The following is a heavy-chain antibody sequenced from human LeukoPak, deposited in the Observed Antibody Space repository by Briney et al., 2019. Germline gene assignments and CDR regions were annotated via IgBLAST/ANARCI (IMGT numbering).Heavy chain of an antibody. Sequence: SVKVSCKASGGTFSSYAISWVRQAPGQGLEWMGGIIPIFGTANYAQKFQGRVPITADESTSTAYMELSSLRSEDTAVYYCARGTYYYDSSGYYFADDAFDIWGQGTMVTVSS. CDR3: ARGTYYYDSSGYYFADDAFDI. CDR2: IIPIFGTA. CDR1: GGTFSSYA. J-gene: IGHJ3*02. D-gene: IGHD3-22*01. V-gene: IGHV1-69*01.